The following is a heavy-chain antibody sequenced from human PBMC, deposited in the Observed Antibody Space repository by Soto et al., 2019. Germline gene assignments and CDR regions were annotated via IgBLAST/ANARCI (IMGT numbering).Heavy chain of an antibody. J-gene: IGHJ6*02. D-gene: IGHD3-10*01. CDR1: GGSISSGGYS. V-gene: IGHV4-30-2*01. CDR3: ARPSGSGSYYYYYGMDV. CDR2: IYHSGST. Sequence: SETLSLTCAVSGGSISSGGYSWSWIRQPPGKGLEWIGYIYHSGSTYYNPSLKSRVTISVDKSISTAYLQWSSLKASDTAMYYCARPSGSGSYYYYYGMDVWGQGTTVTVSS.